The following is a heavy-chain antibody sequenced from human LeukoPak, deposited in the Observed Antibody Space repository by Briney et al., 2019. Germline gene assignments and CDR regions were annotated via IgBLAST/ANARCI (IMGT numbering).Heavy chain of an antibody. CDR2: IYHSGST. CDR1: GGSISSGGYS. V-gene: IGHV4-30-2*01. J-gene: IGHJ5*02. Sequence: SETLSLTCAVSGGSISSGGYSWSWIRQPPGKGLEWIGYIYHSGSTYYNPSLESRVTISVDRSKNQFSLKLSSVTAADTAVYYCARRIVVKNWFDPWGQGTLVTVSS. CDR3: ARRIVVKNWFDP. D-gene: IGHD2-21*01.